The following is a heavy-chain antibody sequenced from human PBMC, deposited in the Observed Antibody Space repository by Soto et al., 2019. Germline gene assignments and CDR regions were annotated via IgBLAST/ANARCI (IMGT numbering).Heavy chain of an antibody. V-gene: IGHV2-26*01. J-gene: IGHJ4*02. CDR3: ARMLGYGYDY. CDR1: GFSLSNPRMS. Sequence: QVTLKESGPVLVKPTETLTLTRTVSGFSLSNPRMSVGWIRQPPGKALEWLAHISSSDAKSYNTSLRNRLTISKDASTGQVALTLTNMDPVDTATYYCARMLGYGYDYWGQGTLVTVSS. D-gene: IGHD5-18*01. CDR2: ISSSDAK.